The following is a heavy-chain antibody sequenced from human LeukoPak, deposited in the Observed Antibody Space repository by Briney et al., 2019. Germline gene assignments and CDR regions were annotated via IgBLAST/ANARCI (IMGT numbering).Heavy chain of an antibody. CDR2: ISGSGGST. CDR1: GRPFSSSI. V-gene: IGHV3-23*01. CDR3: AKDYDFWSGRSIYFDY. J-gene: IGHJ4*02. Sequence: PGGSLRLSCALSGRPFSSSIMHWVRQAPGKGLEWVSAISGSGGSTYYADSVKGRFTISRDNSKNTLYLQMNSLRAEDTAVYYCAKDYDFWSGRSIYFDYWGQGTLVTVSS. D-gene: IGHD3-3*01.